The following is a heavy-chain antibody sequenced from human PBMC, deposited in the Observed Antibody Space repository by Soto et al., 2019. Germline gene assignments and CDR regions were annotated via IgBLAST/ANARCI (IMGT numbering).Heavy chain of an antibody. Sequence: PGGSLRLSCAASGFTFSSYWMHWVRQAPGKGLVWVSRINSDGSSTSYADSVKGRFTISRDNAKNTLYLQMNSLRAEDTAVYYFFYSSGYQRGGMDFWGKGSTVTVSS. D-gene: IGHD3-22*01. CDR2: INSDGSST. V-gene: IGHV3-74*01. CDR3: FYSSGYQRGGMDF. CDR1: GFTFSSYW. J-gene: IGHJ6*04.